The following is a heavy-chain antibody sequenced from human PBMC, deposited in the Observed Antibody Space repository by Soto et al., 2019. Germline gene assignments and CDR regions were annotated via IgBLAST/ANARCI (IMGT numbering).Heavy chain of an antibody. CDR1: GGSTSRSSYF. D-gene: IGHD2-21*02. Sequence: PSDTLSLTCTVSGGSTSRSSYFWGRIRQPPGKGLEWIGSIYYSGSTYYNPSLKSRVTVSVDTSKNQFSLKLSSVTAADTAVYYCARHPSDFWFDPWGQGTLVSVS. CDR2: IYYSGST. J-gene: IGHJ5*02. V-gene: IGHV4-39*01. CDR3: ARHPSDFWFDP.